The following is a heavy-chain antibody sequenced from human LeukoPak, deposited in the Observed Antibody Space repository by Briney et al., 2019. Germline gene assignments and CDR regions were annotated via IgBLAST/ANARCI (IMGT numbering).Heavy chain of an antibody. CDR2: IHYSWST. CDR3: ARGSIAPDY. J-gene: IGHJ4*02. Sequence: ETLSLTCTVSGDSINNSSYYWGWIRQPPGKGLKWIGSIHYSWSTYYNPSLKSRVTISVYTSKNQFSLRLSSVTAADTAVYYCARGSIAPDYWGQGTLVTVSS. CDR1: GDSINNSSYY. D-gene: IGHD6-6*01. V-gene: IGHV4-39*01.